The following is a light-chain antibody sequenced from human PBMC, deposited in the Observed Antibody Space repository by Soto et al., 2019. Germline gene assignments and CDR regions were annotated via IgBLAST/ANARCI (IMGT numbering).Light chain of an antibody. CDR3: VLYMGSGINV. V-gene: IGLV8-61*01. J-gene: IGLJ7*01. CDR2: STN. CDR1: SGSVSTNYY. Sequence: QTVVTQEPSLSVSPGGTVTFTCGLSSGSVSTNYYPSWYQQTPGQSPRTLMYSTNTRSSGVPDRFSGSILGNKAALTITGAQADDESGYYCVLYMGSGINVFGGGTQLTVL.